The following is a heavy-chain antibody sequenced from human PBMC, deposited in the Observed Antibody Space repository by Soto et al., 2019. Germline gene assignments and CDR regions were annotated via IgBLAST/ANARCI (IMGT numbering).Heavy chain of an antibody. V-gene: IGHV3-23*01. D-gene: IGHD3-10*01. J-gene: IGHJ5*02. CDR2: ISGSGDKT. Sequence: EVQLLESGGGLVQPGGSLRLSCVASAFTFSRFAMSWVRQTPGKGLEWVSAISGSGDKTFYADSVKGRFTISRDNSKSTVYLQMNSLRVEDTAVYYCAKVLSGSGGYQWLDPWGQGTLVTVSS. CDR1: AFTFSRFA. CDR3: AKVLSGSGGYQWLDP.